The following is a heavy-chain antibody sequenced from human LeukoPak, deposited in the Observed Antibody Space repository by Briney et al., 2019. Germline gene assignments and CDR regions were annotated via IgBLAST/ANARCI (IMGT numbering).Heavy chain of an antibody. CDR3: ARDPLNYYDSSGGGDYYGMDV. V-gene: IGHV1-2*02. CDR1: GYTFTDYY. CDR2: ISPNRGGT. J-gene: IGHJ6*02. Sequence: GASVKVSCKASGYTFTDYYMLWVGQAPGEGLEGTGGISPNRGGTNYAQKFQGKVTMTRDTSISTAYMELSRLRSDHTAVYYCARDPLNYYDSSGGGDYYGMDVWGQGTTVTVSS. D-gene: IGHD3-22*01.